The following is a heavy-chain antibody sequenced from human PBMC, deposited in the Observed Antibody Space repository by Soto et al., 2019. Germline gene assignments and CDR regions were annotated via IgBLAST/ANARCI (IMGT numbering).Heavy chain of an antibody. CDR2: IYYCGST. Sequence: SETLPLTCTVSGGSISSGDYYWSWIRQRTGKGLEWIGYIYYCGSTSYNPSLKSRVTITLDTSKNQFALKLSSVTAADSAVYYGARCPYDNYYYFDYWGQPTLVTFSS. CDR1: GGSISSGDYY. J-gene: IGHJ4*02. V-gene: IGHV4-30-4*01. CDR3: ARCPYDNYYYFDY. D-gene: IGHD3-10*01.